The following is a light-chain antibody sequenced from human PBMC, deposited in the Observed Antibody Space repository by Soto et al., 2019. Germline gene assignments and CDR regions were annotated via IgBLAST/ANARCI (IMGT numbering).Light chain of an antibody. V-gene: IGLV2-14*01. Sequence: QSALTQPASVSGSPGQSITISCTGASSDVGTYNFVSWYQLRPVTPPKLIIYEVSHRPSGVSHRFSGSKSANTASLTISGLQAEDEADYFCGSYSSTATREVFGTGTKLTVL. J-gene: IGLJ1*01. CDR3: GSYSSTATREV. CDR1: SSDVGTYNF. CDR2: EVS.